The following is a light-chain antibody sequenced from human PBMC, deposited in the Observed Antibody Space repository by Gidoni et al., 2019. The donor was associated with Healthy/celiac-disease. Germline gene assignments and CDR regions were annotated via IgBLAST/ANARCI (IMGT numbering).Light chain of an antibody. J-gene: IGKJ1*01. Sequence: EMVLTQSPATLSLSPGERATLSCRASQSVSSYLAWYQQKPGQAPRLLIYDASNRATGIPARFSGSGSGTDFTLTISSLGPEDFAVYYCQQRSNGGTFGQGTKVEIK. CDR2: DAS. CDR3: QQRSNGGT. CDR1: QSVSSY. V-gene: IGKV3-11*01.